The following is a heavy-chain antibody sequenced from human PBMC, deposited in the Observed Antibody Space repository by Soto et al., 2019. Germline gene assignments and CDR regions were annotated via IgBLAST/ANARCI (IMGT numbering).Heavy chain of an antibody. J-gene: IGHJ4*02. CDR3: ATDYSSSWYGYFDY. D-gene: IGHD6-13*01. V-gene: IGHV1-69*13. CDR2: IIPIFGTA. Sequence: GASVKVSCKASGGTFSSYAISWVRQAPGQGLEWMGGIIPIFGTANYAQKFQGRVTITADESTSTAYMELSSLRSEDTAVYYCATDYSSSWYGYFDYWGQGTLVTVSS. CDR1: GGTFSSYA.